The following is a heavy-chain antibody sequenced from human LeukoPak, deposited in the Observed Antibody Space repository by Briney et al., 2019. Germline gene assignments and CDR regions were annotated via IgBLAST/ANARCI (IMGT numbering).Heavy chain of an antibody. D-gene: IGHD3-3*01. V-gene: IGHV3-23*01. J-gene: IGHJ4*02. CDR3: AKGDYDFWRGADY. CDR2: ISGSGGST. Sequence: GGSLRLSCAASGFPFSSYAMSWVRQAPGKGLEWVSAISGSGGSTHYADSVKGRFTISRDNSKTTLYLQMNSLRAEDAAVYYCAKGDYDFWRGADYWGQGTLVTVSS. CDR1: GFPFSSYA.